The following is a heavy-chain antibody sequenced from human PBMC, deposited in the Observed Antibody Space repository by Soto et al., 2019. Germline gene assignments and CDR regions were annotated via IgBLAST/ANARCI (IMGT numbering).Heavy chain of an antibody. CDR2: IWYDGSNK. V-gene: IGHV3-33*01. CDR1: GFTFSSYG. CDR3: ASEYCSGGTCYYYGMDV. J-gene: IGHJ6*02. Sequence: GGSLRLSCAASGFTFSSYGMHWVRQAPGKGLEWVAVIWYDGSNKYYADSVKGRFTISRDNSKNTLYLQMNSLRAEDTAVYYCASEYCSGGTCYYYGMDVWGQGTTVTVSS. D-gene: IGHD2-15*01.